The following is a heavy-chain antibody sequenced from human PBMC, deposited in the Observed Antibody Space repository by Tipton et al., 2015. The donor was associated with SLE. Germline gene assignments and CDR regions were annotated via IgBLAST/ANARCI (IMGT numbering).Heavy chain of an antibody. CDR3: ARINWNYFPDPNWFDP. D-gene: IGHD1-7*01. V-gene: IGHV4-38-2*01. Sequence: TLSLTCAVSGYPISSGYYWGWIRQPPGKGLEWFGSIYHIGNTYYNPSLKSRVTISVDTPKNQFSLKLTSVTAADTAVYYCARINWNYFPDPNWFDPWGQGTLVTVSS. CDR2: IYHIGNT. CDR1: GYPISSGYY. J-gene: IGHJ5*02.